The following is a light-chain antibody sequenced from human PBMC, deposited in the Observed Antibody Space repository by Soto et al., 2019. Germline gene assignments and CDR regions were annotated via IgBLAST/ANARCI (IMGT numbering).Light chain of an antibody. CDR3: QQHIDLPV. CDR1: RDIGTS. Sequence: DIQMTQSPSSLSASVGDRVTITCQASRDIGTSLNWYQHKPGQAPKLLIFDASNLEMGAPSRFSGGGSGTHFTFAISSLHSEDIATYYCQQHIDLPVFGQGTKLEI. CDR2: DAS. J-gene: IGKJ2*01. V-gene: IGKV1-33*01.